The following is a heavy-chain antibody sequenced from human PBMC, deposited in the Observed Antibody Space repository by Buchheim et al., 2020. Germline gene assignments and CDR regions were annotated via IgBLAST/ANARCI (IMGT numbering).Heavy chain of an antibody. V-gene: IGHV3-74*01. CDR3: ATLPFSDYAGH. Sequence: EVHLVESGGGLVQPGGSLRLSCAVSGLTFSTYWIHWVRQAPGKGLVWVSRIRGDGSEISYADSVKGRFTISRDSAKNTVYLQMNSPGVEDTAVYYCATLPFSDYAGHWGQGTL. D-gene: IGHD4-23*01. CDR2: IRGDGSEI. CDR1: GLTFSTYW. J-gene: IGHJ4*02.